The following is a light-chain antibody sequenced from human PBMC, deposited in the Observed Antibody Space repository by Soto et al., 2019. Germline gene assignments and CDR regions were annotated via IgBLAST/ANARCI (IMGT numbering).Light chain of an antibody. CDR1: SGHSRYA. CDR2: VNSDGSH. Sequence: QSVLTQSPSASASLGASVKLTCTLSSGHSRYAIAWHQQQPEKGPRYLMKVNSDGSHNKGDGIPDRFSGSSSGAERYLTISGLQSEDEADYYCQTWGTGIRVFGGGTKRTVL. J-gene: IGLJ3*02. CDR3: QTWGTGIRV. V-gene: IGLV4-69*01.